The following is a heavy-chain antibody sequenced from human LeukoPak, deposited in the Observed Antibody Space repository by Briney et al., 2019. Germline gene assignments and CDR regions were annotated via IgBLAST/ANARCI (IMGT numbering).Heavy chain of an antibody. CDR1: GYTFTGYY. CDR3: ARDNRYYGSGNYYDY. V-gene: IGHV1-2*04. CDR2: INPNSGGT. J-gene: IGHJ4*02. D-gene: IGHD3-10*01. Sequence: ASVKVSCQASGYTFTGYYMHWVRQAPGQGLEWMGWINPNSGGTNYAQKFQGWVTMTRDTSISTAYMELSRLRSDDTAVYYCARDNRYYGSGNYYDYWGQGTLVTVSS.